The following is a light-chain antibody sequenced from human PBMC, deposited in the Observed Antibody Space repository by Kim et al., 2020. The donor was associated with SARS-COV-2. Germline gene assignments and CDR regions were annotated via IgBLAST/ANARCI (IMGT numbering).Light chain of an antibody. J-gene: IGKJ2*01. Sequence: SLGDRAILSCSASQSVRNNFLAWYQIRIGQAPRVLISGVSRRAPGIPDRFSGSGSGTDFSLTINRVESDDVALYVCHQYGGSPQTFGQGTKLEIK. CDR2: GVS. CDR3: HQYGGSPQT. V-gene: IGKV3-20*01. CDR1: QSVRNNF.